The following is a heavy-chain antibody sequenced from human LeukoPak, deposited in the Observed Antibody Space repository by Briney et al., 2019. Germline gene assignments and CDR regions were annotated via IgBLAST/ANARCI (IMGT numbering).Heavy chain of an antibody. CDR1: GYTFTSYY. V-gene: IGHV1-46*01. D-gene: IGHD3-22*01. CDR3: ARDLEYYYDSSGYLDY. Sequence: ASVKVSCKASGYTFTSYYMHWVRQAPGQGLEWMGIINPSGGSTSYAQKFQGRVTMTRDTSTGTVYMELSSLRSEDTAVYYCARDLEYYYDSSGYLDYWGQGTLVTVSS. J-gene: IGHJ4*02. CDR2: INPSGGST.